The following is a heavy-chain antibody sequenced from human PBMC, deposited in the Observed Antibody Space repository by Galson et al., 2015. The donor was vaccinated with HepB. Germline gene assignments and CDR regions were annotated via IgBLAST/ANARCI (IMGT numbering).Heavy chain of an antibody. D-gene: IGHD6-19*01. CDR2: IRSKANSYAT. J-gene: IGHJ6*02. Sequence: SLRLSCAASGFTFSGSAMHWVRQASGKGLEWVGRIRSKANSYATAYAASVKGRFTISRDDSKNTAYLQMNSLKTEDTAVYYCTRQWLVRVKNYYYYGMDVWGQGTTVTVSS. CDR3: TRQWLVRVKNYYYYGMDV. CDR1: GFTFSGSA. V-gene: IGHV3-73*01.